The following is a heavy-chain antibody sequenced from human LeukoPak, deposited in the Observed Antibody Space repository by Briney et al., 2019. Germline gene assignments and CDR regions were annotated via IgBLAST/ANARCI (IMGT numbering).Heavy chain of an antibody. J-gene: IGHJ3*02. CDR3: AREAFDI. CDR1: GGFFSGYY. CDR2: INHSVST. Sequence: SETLSLTCAVYGGFFSGYYWRWIRQPRGKGLEWIGEINHSVSTNYNPSLKSRVTISVDTSKNQFSLKLSSVTAADTAVYYCAREAFDIWGQGTMVTVSS. V-gene: IGHV4-34*01.